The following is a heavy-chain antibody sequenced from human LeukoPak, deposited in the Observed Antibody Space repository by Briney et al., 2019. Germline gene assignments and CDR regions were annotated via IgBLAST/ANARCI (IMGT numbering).Heavy chain of an antibody. J-gene: IGHJ4*02. CDR2: ISHDGDYT. Sequence: PGGSLRLSCAASGYTFSSYGVHWVRQAPGKGLEWVAMISHDGDYTEYADSVKGRFTISRDNSKKTMHVQMSSLRAEDTAVYYCARLRVRQYYYDSSGYYLGGDYWGQGTLVTVSS. CDR3: ARLRVRQYYYDSSGYYLGGDY. V-gene: IGHV3-30*03. D-gene: IGHD3-22*01. CDR1: GYTFSSYG.